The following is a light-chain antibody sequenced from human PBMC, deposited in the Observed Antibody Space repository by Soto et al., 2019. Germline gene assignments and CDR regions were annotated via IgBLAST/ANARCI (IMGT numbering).Light chain of an antibody. CDR3: QQYNNGPLT. J-gene: IGKJ4*01. V-gene: IGKV3-15*01. CDR1: QNVDSN. Sequence: EIVMTQSPATLSVSPGERATLSCRASQNVDSNLAWYQQKPGQAPRLLIYGASTRATGIPARFSGSGSGTEFTLTISSLQSEDFAVYYCQQYNNGPLTFGGGTKVDIK. CDR2: GAS.